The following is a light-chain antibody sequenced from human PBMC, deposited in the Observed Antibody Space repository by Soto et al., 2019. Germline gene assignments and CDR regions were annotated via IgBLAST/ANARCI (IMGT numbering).Light chain of an antibody. CDR3: QQYYTFPRT. CDR1: QGISSS. V-gene: IGKV1D-8*01. CDR2: GAS. J-gene: IGKJ1*01. Sequence: VIWMTQSPSLLSASTGDRVTINCHMSQGISSSLAWYQQKPGKAPELLIYGASTLQSGVPSRFSGSGSGTDFTLTISCLQSEDFATYYCQQYYTFPRTFGQGTRVEIK.